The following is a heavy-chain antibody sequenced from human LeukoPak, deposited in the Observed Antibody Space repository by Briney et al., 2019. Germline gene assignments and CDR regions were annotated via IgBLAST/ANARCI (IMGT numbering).Heavy chain of an antibody. CDR3: ARHGQNDGYPLDY. V-gene: IGHV4-59*08. CDR1: GGSISGYY. CDR2: IHYSGST. J-gene: IGHJ4*02. Sequence: SATLSLTRTVSGGSISGYYWSWIRQPPGKGLEWIAYIHYSGSTNYNPPLKSRLTISVDTSKNQLSLKLNSVTDADTAVYYCARHGQNDGYPLDYWGQGTLVSVSS. D-gene: IGHD5-24*01.